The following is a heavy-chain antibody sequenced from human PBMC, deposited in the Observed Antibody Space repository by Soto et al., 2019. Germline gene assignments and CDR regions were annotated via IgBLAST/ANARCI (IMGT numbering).Heavy chain of an antibody. J-gene: IGHJ6*04. D-gene: IGHD6-25*01. CDR1: GYTFTGNY. V-gene: IGHV1-2*04. Sequence: ASVKVSCKDSGYTFTGNYMHWVRQAPGQGLEWMGWINPNSGGTNYAQKFQGWVTMTRDTSISTAYMELSRLRSDDTAVYYCARGPVSSATLDVWGKGTTVTVSS. CDR2: INPNSGGT. CDR3: ARGPVSSATLDV.